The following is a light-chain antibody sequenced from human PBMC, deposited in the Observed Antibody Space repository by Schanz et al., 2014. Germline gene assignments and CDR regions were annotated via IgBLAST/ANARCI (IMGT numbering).Light chain of an antibody. Sequence: EIVLTQSPGTLSLSPGERATLSCRASQNVNKYPLAWYQQKPGQAPRLLIYGASIRATGIPDRFVGSGSGTDFTLTISRLEPEDFAVYYCQHYSLSPLFGQGTKVDI. CDR1: QNVNKYP. CDR2: GAS. V-gene: IGKV3-20*01. J-gene: IGKJ1*01. CDR3: QHYSLSPL.